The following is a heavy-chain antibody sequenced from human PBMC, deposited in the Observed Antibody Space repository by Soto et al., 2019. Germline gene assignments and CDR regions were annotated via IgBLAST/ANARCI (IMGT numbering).Heavy chain of an antibody. CDR2: MSYDGRSQ. V-gene: IGHV3-30*18. CDR1: GFSLSYFG. Sequence: QVQLVESGGGVVQPGRSLRLSCAASGFSLSYFGMHWVRQAPGKGLEWVAFMSYDGRSQYFGDSVKGRFTISRDTSKNRRYLQMDSLRVEDTAVYFCAKTAHEYYNFWIVFSHFDSWGRGILVTVSS. J-gene: IGHJ4*02. D-gene: IGHD3-3*01. CDR3: AKTAHEYYNFWIVFSHFDS.